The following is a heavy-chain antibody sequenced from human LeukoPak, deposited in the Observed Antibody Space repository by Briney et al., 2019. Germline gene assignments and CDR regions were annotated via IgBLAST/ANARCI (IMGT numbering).Heavy chain of an antibody. Sequence: SETLSLTCTVSGGSISSDGYYWSWIRQPPGKGLEWIGYIYHSGSTYYDPSLKSRVTISVDKSRNQFSLKLSSVTAADTAVYYCARAYSSGYDYWGQGTLVTVSS. D-gene: IGHD6-19*01. J-gene: IGHJ4*02. V-gene: IGHV4-30-2*01. CDR3: ARAYSSGYDY. CDR1: GGSISSDGYY. CDR2: IYHSGST.